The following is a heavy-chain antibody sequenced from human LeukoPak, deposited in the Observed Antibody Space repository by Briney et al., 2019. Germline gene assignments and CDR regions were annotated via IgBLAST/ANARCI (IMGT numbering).Heavy chain of an antibody. J-gene: IGHJ5*02. Sequence: PSETLSLTCTVSDGSITSSSYYWGWIRQPPGKGLEWIGSIYYSGSTYYNPSLKSRVTISVDTSKNQFSLKLSSVTAADTAVYYCARDMYYYGSGSINWFDPWGQGTLVTVSS. CDR1: DGSITSSSYY. CDR2: IYYSGST. V-gene: IGHV4-39*07. CDR3: ARDMYYYGSGSINWFDP. D-gene: IGHD3-10*01.